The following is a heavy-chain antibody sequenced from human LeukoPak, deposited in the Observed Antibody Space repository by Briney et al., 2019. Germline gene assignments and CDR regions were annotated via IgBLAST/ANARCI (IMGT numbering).Heavy chain of an antibody. D-gene: IGHD3-9*01. CDR3: ARSIRYFGDFDY. V-gene: IGHV4-59*01. CDR1: GASISSYS. Sequence: SETLSLTCTVSGASISSYSWSWIRQPPGKGLEWIGYIYYSGSTNYNPSLKSRVTISVDTSKNQFSLKLSSVTAADTAVYYCARSIRYFGDFDYWGQGTLVTVSS. CDR2: IYYSGST. J-gene: IGHJ4*02.